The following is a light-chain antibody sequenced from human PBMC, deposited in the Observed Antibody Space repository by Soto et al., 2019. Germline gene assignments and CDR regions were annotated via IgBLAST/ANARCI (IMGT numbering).Light chain of an antibody. CDR3: QQYHNSPPT. Sequence: EIVMTQSPSTLSLSPCDRATLSCRSSQSVSSSYLAWYQRKPGQAPRLLIYGASSRATGIPDRFSGGGSGTDFTLTISRLEPEDFAVYYCQQYHNSPPTFGQGTKVDIK. CDR2: GAS. CDR1: QSVSSSY. V-gene: IGKV3-20*01. J-gene: IGKJ1*01.